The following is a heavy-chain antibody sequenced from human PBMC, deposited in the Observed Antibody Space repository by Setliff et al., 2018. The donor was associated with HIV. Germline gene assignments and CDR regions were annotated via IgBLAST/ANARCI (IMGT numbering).Heavy chain of an antibody. Sequence: ASVKVSCKASGYTFSRYAMHWVRQAPGQRLEWMGWINAGNGNTKYSQKFQGRVSIARDTSASTAYMELSSLRSEDTAVYYCARVQTMAMAGTQYYYMDVWGKGTTVTV. D-gene: IGHD6-19*01. J-gene: IGHJ6*03. CDR3: ARVQTMAMAGTQYYYMDV. CDR2: INAGNGNT. CDR1: GYTFSRYA. V-gene: IGHV1-3*01.